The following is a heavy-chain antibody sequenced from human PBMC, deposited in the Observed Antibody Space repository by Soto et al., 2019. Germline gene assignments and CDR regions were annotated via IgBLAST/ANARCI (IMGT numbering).Heavy chain of an antibody. CDR2: IYYSGST. J-gene: IGHJ6*02. CDR1: GGSISSGDYY. D-gene: IGHD3-3*01. V-gene: IGHV4-30-4*01. CDR3: ARDNILGILYGGMDV. Sequence: PSATLSLTCTVSGGSISSGDYYWSGIRHPPGKGLEWIGYIYYSGSTYYNPSLKSRVTISVDTSKNQFSLKLSSVTAADTAVYYCARDNILGILYGGMDVWGQGTTVTVSS.